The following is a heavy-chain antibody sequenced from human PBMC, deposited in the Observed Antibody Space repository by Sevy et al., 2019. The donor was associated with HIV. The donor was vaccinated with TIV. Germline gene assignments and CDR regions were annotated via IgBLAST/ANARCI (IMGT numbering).Heavy chain of an antibody. V-gene: IGHV3-49*03. J-gene: IGHJ4*02. D-gene: IGHD3-22*01. CDR3: TRGYYYDSSGYSDY. CDR1: GFTFGDYA. CDR2: IRSKDYGGAT. Sequence: GGSLRLSFTGSGFTFGDYAMSWFRQAPGMGLEWVGFIRSKDYGGATEYAASVKGRFTISRDDSKSIADLQMNSLKTEDTAVYYCTRGYYYDSSGYSDYWGQGTLVTVSS.